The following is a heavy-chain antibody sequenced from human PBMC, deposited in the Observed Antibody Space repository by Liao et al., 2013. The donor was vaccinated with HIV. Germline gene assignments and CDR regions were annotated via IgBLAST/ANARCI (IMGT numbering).Heavy chain of an antibody. V-gene: IGHV4-39*07. J-gene: IGHJ5*02. CDR3: ARDEAGNGRYNWFDP. CDR1: GGSISSSTYY. Sequence: QLQLQESGPGLVKPSETLSLTCTVSGGSISSSTYYWDWFRQPPGKGLEWIAAIYYTGTTYYNPSLKSRVTISVDVSKNQFSLKLGSVTAADTAVYYCARDEAGNGRYNWFDPGAGNPGHRLL. D-gene: IGHD1-26*01. CDR2: IYYTGTT.